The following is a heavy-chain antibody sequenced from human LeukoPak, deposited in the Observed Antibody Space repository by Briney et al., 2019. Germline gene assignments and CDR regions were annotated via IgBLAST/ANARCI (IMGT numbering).Heavy chain of an antibody. CDR2: ISYDGSNK. V-gene: IGHV3-30*04. D-gene: IGHD6-13*01. Sequence: GSPRLSCAASGFTFSSYAMHWVRQAPGKGLEWVAVISYDGSNKYYADSVKGRFTISRDNSKNTLYLQMNSLRAEDTAVYYAAAGDAFDIWGQGTMVTVSS. CDR3: AAGDAFDI. CDR1: GFTFSSYA. J-gene: IGHJ3*02.